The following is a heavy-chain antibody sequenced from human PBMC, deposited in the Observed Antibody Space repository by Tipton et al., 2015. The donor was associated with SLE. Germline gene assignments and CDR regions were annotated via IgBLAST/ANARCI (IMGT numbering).Heavy chain of an antibody. CDR2: IHHSGTT. V-gene: IGHV4-39*07. J-gene: IGHJ4*02. CDR1: GGSISSSSYY. Sequence: TLSLTCTVSGGSISSSSYYWGWIRQPPGKGLEWIGEIHHSGTTNYNPSLKSRVTMSVDKSKNQFSLKLTSVTAADTAVYYCARDPATAETRNYYDYWGQGTLVTVSS. D-gene: IGHD1-7*01. CDR3: ARDPATAETRNYYDY.